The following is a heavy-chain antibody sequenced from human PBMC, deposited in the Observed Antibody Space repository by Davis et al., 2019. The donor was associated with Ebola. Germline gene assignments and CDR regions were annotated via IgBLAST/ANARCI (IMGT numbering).Heavy chain of an antibody. Sequence: GESLKISCAASGFTFSSYAMSWVRQAPGGGLEWVAGISVTGADIKYADSVRGRFSISRDDSKNTLYLQMDSLRAEDTAVFYCAEGGTNNFLGANWGQGTVVTVSS. CDR3: AEGGTNNFLGAN. CDR2: ISVTGADI. V-gene: IGHV3-23*01. D-gene: IGHD2-8*01. J-gene: IGHJ4*02. CDR1: GFTFSSYA.